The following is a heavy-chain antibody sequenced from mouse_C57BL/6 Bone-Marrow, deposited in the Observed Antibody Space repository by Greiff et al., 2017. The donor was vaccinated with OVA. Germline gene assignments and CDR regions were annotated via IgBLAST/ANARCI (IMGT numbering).Heavy chain of an antibody. CDR3: ARQRYDSTGDY. D-gene: IGHD2-4*01. J-gene: IGHJ2*01. CDR1: GFTFSSYG. CDR2: ISSGGSYT. Sequence: DVMLVESGGDLVKPGGSLKLSCAASGFTFSSYGMSWVRQTPDKRLEWVATISSGGSYTYYPDSVKGRFTISRDNAKNTLYLQMSSLKSEDTAMYYCARQRYDSTGDYWGQGTTLTVSS. V-gene: IGHV5-6*02.